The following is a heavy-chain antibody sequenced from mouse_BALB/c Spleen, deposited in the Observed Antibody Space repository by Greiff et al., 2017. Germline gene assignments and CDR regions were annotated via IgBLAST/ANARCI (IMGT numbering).Heavy chain of an antibody. CDR1: GFTFSSYG. CDR2: ISSGGSYT. J-gene: IGHJ4*01. CDR3: ARHGASYAMDY. V-gene: IGHV5-6*01. Sequence: EVNVVESGGDLVKPGGSLKLSCAASGFTFSSYGMSWVRQTPDKRLEWVATISSGGSYTYYPDSVKGRFTISRDNAKNTLYLQMSSLKSEDTAMYYCARHGASYAMDYWGQGTSVTVSS. D-gene: IGHD6-1*01.